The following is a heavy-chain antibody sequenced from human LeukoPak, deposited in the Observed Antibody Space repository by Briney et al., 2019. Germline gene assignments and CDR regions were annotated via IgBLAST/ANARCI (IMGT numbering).Heavy chain of an antibody. Sequence: GGSLRLSCAASGFRFNTFWMSWVRQAPGKGLEWVANIKQDGNEKYYADSVKGRFTISRDNAKNSLYLQMNSLRAEDTAVYYCARASGYSNRHCDYWGQGTLVTVSS. CDR3: ARASGYSNRHCDY. CDR2: IKQDGNEK. D-gene: IGHD6-13*01. J-gene: IGHJ4*02. CDR1: GFRFNTFW. V-gene: IGHV3-7*01.